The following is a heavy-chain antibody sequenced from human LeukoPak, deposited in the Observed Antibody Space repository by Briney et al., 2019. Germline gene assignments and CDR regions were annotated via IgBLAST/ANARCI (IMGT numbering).Heavy chain of an antibody. V-gene: IGHV4-30-4*01. Sequence: PSETLSLTCTVSGGSISSGDYYWSWIRQPPGKGLEWIGYIYYSGSTYYNPSLKSRVTISVDTSKNQFSLKLSSVTAADTAVYYCARDVSYYYDSRGLALDIWGQGTMVTVSS. CDR1: GGSISSGDYY. CDR2: IYYSGST. CDR3: ARDVSYYYDSRGLALDI. D-gene: IGHD3-22*01. J-gene: IGHJ3*02.